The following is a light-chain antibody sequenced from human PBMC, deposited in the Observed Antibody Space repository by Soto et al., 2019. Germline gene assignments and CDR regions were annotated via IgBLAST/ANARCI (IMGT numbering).Light chain of an antibody. V-gene: IGKV3-15*01. J-gene: IGKJ1*01. Sequence: EIVMTQSPATLSVSPGERATLSCRASQSINSNFAWYQQKPGQAPRLLIYGASTRATGIPARFSGSGSGTAFTLTISSLQSEDVAVYYCQQYNNWPRTFGQGTKVDIK. CDR1: QSINSN. CDR2: GAS. CDR3: QQYNNWPRT.